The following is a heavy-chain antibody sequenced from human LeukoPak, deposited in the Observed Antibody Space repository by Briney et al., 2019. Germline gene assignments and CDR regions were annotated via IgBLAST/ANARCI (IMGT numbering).Heavy chain of an antibody. D-gene: IGHD2-15*01. CDR2: INPNSGGT. Sequence: ASVKVSCKASGYTFTGYYMHWVRQAPGQGLEWMGWINPNSGGTNYAQKFQGRVTMTRDTSVSTAYMELSRLRSDDTAVYYCARDPRGGSCYDYWGQGTLVTVSS. J-gene: IGHJ4*02. CDR1: GYTFTGYY. V-gene: IGHV1-2*02. CDR3: ARDPRGGSCYDY.